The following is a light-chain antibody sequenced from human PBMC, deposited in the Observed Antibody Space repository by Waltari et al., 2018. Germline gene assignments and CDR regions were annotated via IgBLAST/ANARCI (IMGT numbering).Light chain of an antibody. CDR1: ESISLY. J-gene: IGKJ2*01. CDR3: QQSLTTPYT. Sequence: DIQLTQSPSSLSASVGGRVTITCRASESISLYLNWCQQKPGKAPNLLLYGASALRTGVPSRFSGSGSGTDFTLTITSLQPDDFAVYICQQSLTTPYTFGQGTKLE. CDR2: GAS. V-gene: IGKV1-39*01.